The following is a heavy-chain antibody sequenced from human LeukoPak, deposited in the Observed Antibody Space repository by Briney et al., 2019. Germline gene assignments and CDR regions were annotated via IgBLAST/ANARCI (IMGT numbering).Heavy chain of an antibody. CDR3: ARVAVAGPRPGAFDI. Sequence: RASVKVSCKASGYTFTGYYMHWVRQASGQGLEWMGWINPNSGGTNYAQKFQGRVTMTRDTSISTAYMELSRLRSDDTAVYYCARVAVAGPRPGAFDIWGQGTMVTVSS. CDR1: GYTFTGYY. V-gene: IGHV1-2*02. D-gene: IGHD6-19*01. J-gene: IGHJ3*02. CDR2: INPNSGGT.